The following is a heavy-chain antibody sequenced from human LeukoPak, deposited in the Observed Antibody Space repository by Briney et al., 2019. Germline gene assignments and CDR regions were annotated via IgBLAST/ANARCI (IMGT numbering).Heavy chain of an antibody. CDR1: GFSLSGYW. J-gene: IGHJ5*02. CDR3: ARDPRNVGLAP. V-gene: IGHV3-74*01. D-gene: IGHD2-15*01. Sequence: GGSLGLSCVASGFSLSGYWMYWVRQAPGKGLMYISRNNGDGSTTNYADVVKGRFTMSRDNVKNTLYLQMNSLRVEDTAVYYCARDPRNVGLAPWGQGTLVTVSS. CDR2: NNGDGSTT.